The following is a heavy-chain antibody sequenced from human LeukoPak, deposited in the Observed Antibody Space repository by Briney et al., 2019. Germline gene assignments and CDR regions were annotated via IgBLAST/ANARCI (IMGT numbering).Heavy chain of an antibody. CDR3: ARGRLALDY. D-gene: IGHD6-19*01. CDR1: GGSFSGYY. CDR2: INHSGST. Sequence: SETLSLTCAVYGGSFSGYYWSWIRQPPGKGLEWIGEINHSGSTNYNPSLKSRVTISVDTPKNQFSLKLSSVTAADTAVYYCARGRLALDYWGQGTLVTVSS. V-gene: IGHV4-34*01. J-gene: IGHJ4*02.